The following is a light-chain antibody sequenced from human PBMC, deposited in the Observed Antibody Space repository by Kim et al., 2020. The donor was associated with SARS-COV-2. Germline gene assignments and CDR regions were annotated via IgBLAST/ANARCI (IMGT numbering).Light chain of an antibody. J-gene: IGKJ4*01. Sequence: LLPVKRAPLSCRASQSVNNYIAWYQQNPGQAPRLLISGVSNRATGIPARFSGSGSVTDFTLTISSLEAEDFAVYYCQQRAGWPPAFGGGTKVDIK. V-gene: IGKV3-11*01. CDR2: GVS. CDR3: QQRAGWPPA. CDR1: QSVNNY.